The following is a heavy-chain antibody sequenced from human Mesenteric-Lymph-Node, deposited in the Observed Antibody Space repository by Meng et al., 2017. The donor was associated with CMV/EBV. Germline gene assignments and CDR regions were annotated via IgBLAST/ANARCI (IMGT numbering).Heavy chain of an antibody. CDR3: ARLGGGMDV. V-gene: IGHV3-30*04. CDR2: LSYDGSNK. D-gene: IGHD2-15*01. J-gene: IGHJ6*02. CDR1: GFTFSGYE. Sequence: GGSLRLSCAASGFTFSGYEMNWVRQAPGKGLEWVAVLSYDGSNKYYADSVKGRFTISRDNSKNTLYLQMNSLRAEDTAVYYCARLGGGMDVWGQGTTVTVSS.